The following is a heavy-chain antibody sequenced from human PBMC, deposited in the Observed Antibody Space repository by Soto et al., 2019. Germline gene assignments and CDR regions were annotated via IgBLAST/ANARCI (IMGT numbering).Heavy chain of an antibody. Sequence: PSETLSLTFTVSGGSISSYYWSWIRQPPGKGLEWIGYIYYSGSTNYNPSLKSLVTISVDTSENQFSLKLSSVTAADTAVYYSARVPGYCRGGSCYRCHYGIDVWGQGTTVTVSS. V-gene: IGHV4-59*01. J-gene: IGHJ6*02. CDR3: ARVPGYCRGGSCYRCHYGIDV. D-gene: IGHD2-15*01. CDR1: GGSISSYY. CDR2: IYYSGST.